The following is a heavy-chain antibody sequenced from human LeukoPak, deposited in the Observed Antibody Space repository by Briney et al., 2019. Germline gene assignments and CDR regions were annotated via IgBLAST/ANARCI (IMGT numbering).Heavy chain of an antibody. Sequence: SVKVSCKASGGTFSSYAISWVRQAPGQGLEWMGGIIPIFGTANYAQKFQGRVTITTDESTSTAYMELSSLRSEDTAVYYCARGAIRHCSSTSCYSFDYWGQGTLVTVSS. CDR1: GGTFSSYA. CDR3: ARGAIRHCSSTSCYSFDY. J-gene: IGHJ4*02. D-gene: IGHD2-2*01. CDR2: IIPIFGTA. V-gene: IGHV1-69*05.